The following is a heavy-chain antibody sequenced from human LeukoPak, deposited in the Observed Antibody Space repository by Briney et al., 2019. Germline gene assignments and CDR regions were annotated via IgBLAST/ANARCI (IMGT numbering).Heavy chain of an antibody. J-gene: IGHJ4*02. CDR2: ISGSGGST. Sequence: PGGSLRLSCAASGFTFSSYAMSWVRQAPGKGLEWVSTISGSGGSTYYADSVKGRFTISRDNSKNTLYLQMNSLRAEDTAVYYCAKRSDSSSSPFDYWGQGTLVTVSS. D-gene: IGHD6-6*01. CDR1: GFTFSSYA. CDR3: AKRSDSSSSPFDY. V-gene: IGHV3-23*01.